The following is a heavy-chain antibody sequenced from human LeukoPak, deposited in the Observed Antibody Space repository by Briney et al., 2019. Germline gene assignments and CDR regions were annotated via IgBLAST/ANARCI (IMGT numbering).Heavy chain of an antibody. J-gene: IGHJ4*02. Sequence: SETLSLTCAVYGGSFSGYYWSWIRQPPGKGLEWIGEINHSGSTNYNPSLKSRVTISVDTSKNQFSLKPSSVTAADTAVYYCASLTYYYDSSGYYYLDYFDYWGQGTLVTVSS. D-gene: IGHD3-22*01. V-gene: IGHV4-34*01. CDR2: INHSGST. CDR1: GGSFSGYY. CDR3: ASLTYYYDSSGYYYLDYFDY.